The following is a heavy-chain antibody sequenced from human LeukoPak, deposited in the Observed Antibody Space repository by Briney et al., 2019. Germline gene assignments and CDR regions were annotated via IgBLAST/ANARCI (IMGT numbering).Heavy chain of an antibody. CDR3: ARDPVGSMSGYLDY. CDR1: GYTFTTFA. Sequence: ASVKVSCKASGYTFTTFAIHWVRQAPGHNLEWMGWMNAGNGDTKYSQKFQDRVTITRDTSASIAYMELSSLTSEDTAVYYCARDPVGSMSGYLDYWGQGTLVTVSS. CDR2: MNAGNGDT. V-gene: IGHV1-3*01. J-gene: IGHJ4*02. D-gene: IGHD3-3*01.